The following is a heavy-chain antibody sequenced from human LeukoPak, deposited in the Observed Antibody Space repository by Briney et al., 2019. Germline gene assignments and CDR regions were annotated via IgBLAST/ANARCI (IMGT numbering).Heavy chain of an antibody. CDR3: AKDLGGGSGCYDL. V-gene: IGHV3-53*05. CDR1: GFTVSSNY. D-gene: IGHD6-19*01. Sequence: GGSLRLSCAASGFTVSSNYMSWVRQAPGKGLEWVSVIYSGGNTYYADSVKGRFTISRDNSKNTLYLQMNSLRAEDTAVYYCAKDLGGGSGCYDLWGRGTLVTVSS. CDR2: IYSGGNT. J-gene: IGHJ2*01.